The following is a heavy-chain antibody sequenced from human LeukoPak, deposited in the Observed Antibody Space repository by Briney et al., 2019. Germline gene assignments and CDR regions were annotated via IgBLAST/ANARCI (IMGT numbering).Heavy chain of an antibody. V-gene: IGHV3-30*04. J-gene: IGHJ6*04. Sequence: GRSLRLSCAASGFTFSSYAMHWVRQAPGKGLEWVAVISYDGSNKYYADSVKGRFTISRDNSKNTLYLQMNSLRAEDTAVYYCARDNVFSDWYIGTDYYYYGMDVWGKGTTVTVSS. D-gene: IGHD6-19*01. CDR2: ISYDGSNK. CDR3: ARDNVFSDWYIGTDYYYYGMDV. CDR1: GFTFSSYA.